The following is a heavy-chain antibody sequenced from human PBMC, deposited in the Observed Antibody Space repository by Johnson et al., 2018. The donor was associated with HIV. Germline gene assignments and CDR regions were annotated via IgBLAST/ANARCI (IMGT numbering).Heavy chain of an antibody. J-gene: IGHJ3*02. Sequence: VQLVESGGGLVQPGGSLRLSCAASGFTVSSNYMSWVRQAPGKGLEWVSVIYSGGSTSYADSVKGRFTISRDNSKNTLYLQMNSLRAEDTAVYYCARDQIAAAGAFDIWGQGTMVTVSS. CDR3: ARDQIAAAGAFDI. CDR2: IYSGGST. V-gene: IGHV3-66*02. D-gene: IGHD6-13*01. CDR1: GFTVSSNY.